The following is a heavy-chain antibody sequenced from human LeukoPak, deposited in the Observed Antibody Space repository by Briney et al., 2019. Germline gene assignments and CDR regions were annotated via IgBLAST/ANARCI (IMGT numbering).Heavy chain of an antibody. D-gene: IGHD4-23*01. CDR2: IYYSGST. J-gene: IGHJ4*02. V-gene: IGHV4-39*07. CDR1: GGSISSSSYY. CDR3: ARVPESTTVVTR. Sequence: SETLSLTCTVSGGSISSSSYYWGWIRQPPGKGLEWIGSIYYSGSTYYNPSLKSRVTISVDTSKNQFSLKLSSVTAADTAVYYCARVPESTTVVTRWGQGTLVTVSS.